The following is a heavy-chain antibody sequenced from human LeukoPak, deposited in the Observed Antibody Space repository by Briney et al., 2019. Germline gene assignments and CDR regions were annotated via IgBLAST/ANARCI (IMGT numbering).Heavy chain of an antibody. CDR3: ARGPTISETGYFDY. CDR2: INHRGDT. CDR1: GGSFSRYY. V-gene: IGHV4-34*01. J-gene: IGHJ4*03. Sequence: SETLSLTSAVYGGSFSRYYWSWIRQSPGKGLEWIAEINHRGDTNYNPSVKSRVTISVDTSKNQFSLKVTSLTAADTAVYFCARGPTISETGYFDYWGQGTLVTVSS. D-gene: IGHD1-1*01.